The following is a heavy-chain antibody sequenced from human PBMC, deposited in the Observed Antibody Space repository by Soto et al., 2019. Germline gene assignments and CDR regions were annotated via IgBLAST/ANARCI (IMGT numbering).Heavy chain of an antibody. Sequence: EVQLLESGGGLVQPGGSLRLSCAASGFTFSSYAMSWVRQAPGKGLEWVSAISGSGGSTYYADSVKGRFTISRDNSKNTLYLQMNSLRAEDTAVYYCANPTYYYDSSADYWGQGTLVTVSS. D-gene: IGHD3-22*01. CDR2: ISGSGGST. CDR3: ANPTYYYDSSADY. V-gene: IGHV3-23*01. CDR1: GFTFSSYA. J-gene: IGHJ4*02.